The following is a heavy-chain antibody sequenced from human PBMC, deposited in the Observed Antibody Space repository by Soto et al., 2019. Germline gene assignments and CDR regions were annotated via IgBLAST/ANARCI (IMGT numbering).Heavy chain of an antibody. CDR3: ARDPRYCSGGNCYSHFYYYYMDV. Sequence: PGGSLRLSCAASGFTFSSYAMSWVRQAPGKGLEWVSAISSSGANTYYADSVKGRFTISRDNAKNSLFLQMNSLRAEDTAVYFCARDPRYCSGGNCYSHFYYYYMDVWGKGTTVTVSS. J-gene: IGHJ6*03. CDR1: GFTFSSYA. CDR2: ISSSGANT. V-gene: IGHV3-23*01. D-gene: IGHD2-15*01.